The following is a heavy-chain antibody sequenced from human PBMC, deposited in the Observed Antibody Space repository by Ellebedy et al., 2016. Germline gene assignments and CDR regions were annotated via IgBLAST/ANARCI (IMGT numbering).Heavy chain of an antibody. CDR1: GFTFDDYA. J-gene: IGHJ5*02. CDR3: TKDIAVAGNGWFDP. Sequence: SLKISCAASGFTFDDYAMHWVRQAPGKGLEWVSGLSWNSGSIGYADSVKGLFTISRDNAKNSLYLQMNSLRAEDTALYYCTKDIAVAGNGWFDPWGQGTLVTVSS. CDR2: LSWNSGSI. V-gene: IGHV3-9*01. D-gene: IGHD6-19*01.